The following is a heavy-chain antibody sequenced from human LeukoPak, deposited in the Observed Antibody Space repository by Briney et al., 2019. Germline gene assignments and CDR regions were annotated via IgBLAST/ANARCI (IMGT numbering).Heavy chain of an antibody. CDR3: ARVAVAGGGYFDY. Sequence: GGSLRLSCAASGFTFSNHHRDWVRQAPGKGLEWVGRCRQKANGYTTEYAASVIGRFSVSRDESSNSLYLQMNSLKTEDTAVYYCARVAVAGGGYFDYWGQGALVTVSS. CDR1: GFTFSNHH. J-gene: IGHJ4*02. D-gene: IGHD6-19*01. CDR2: CRQKANGYTT. V-gene: IGHV3-72*01.